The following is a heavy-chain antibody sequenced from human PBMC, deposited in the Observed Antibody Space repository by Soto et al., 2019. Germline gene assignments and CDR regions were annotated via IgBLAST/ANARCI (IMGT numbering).Heavy chain of an antibody. Sequence: QVQLVQSGAEVKKPGSSVKVSCKASGGTFSSYSINWVRQAPGQGLEWMGWISAYNGNTNYAQKLQGRVTMTTDTSTSTAYMELRSLRSDDTAVYYCAREATSYYYYGMDVWGQGTTVTVSS. CDR3: AREATSYYYYGMDV. J-gene: IGHJ6*02. CDR2: ISAYNGNT. D-gene: IGHD1-26*01. CDR1: GGTFSSYS. V-gene: IGHV1-18*01.